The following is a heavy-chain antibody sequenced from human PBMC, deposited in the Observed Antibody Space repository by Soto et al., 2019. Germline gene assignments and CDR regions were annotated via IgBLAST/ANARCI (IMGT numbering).Heavy chain of an antibody. CDR1: GGYIRSYY. D-gene: IGHD3-3*01. V-gene: IGHV4-59*01. J-gene: IGHJ3*02. CDR2: IHYSGST. CDR3: AREGATRITIFGVVTADAFDI. Sequence: SETLSLTCTVSGGYIRSYYWSWIRPPPGEGLEWIGYIHYSGSTNYNPSLKSRVTISVDTSKNQFSLKLSSVTAADTAVYYCAREGATRITIFGVVTADAFDIWGQGTMVTVS.